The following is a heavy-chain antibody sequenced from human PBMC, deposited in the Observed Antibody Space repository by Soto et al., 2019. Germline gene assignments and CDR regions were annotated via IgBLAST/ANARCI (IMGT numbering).Heavy chain of an antibody. CDR1: GGSISSSSYY. CDR2: IYYSGST. Sequence: SETLSLTCTVSGGSISSSSYYWGWIRQPPGKGLEWIGSIYYSGSTYYNPSLKSRVTISVDTSKNQFSLKLSSVTAADTAVYYCERDAKAMVRGNWLDPCGQGPLVTVYS. D-gene: IGHD3-10*01. J-gene: IGHJ5*02. CDR3: ERDAKAMVRGNWLDP. V-gene: IGHV4-39*02.